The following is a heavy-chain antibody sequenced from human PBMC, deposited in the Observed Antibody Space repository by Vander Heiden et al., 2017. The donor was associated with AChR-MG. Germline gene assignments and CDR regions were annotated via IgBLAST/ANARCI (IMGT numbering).Heavy chain of an antibody. CDR3: AKPDYGDYVHYYYGMDV. D-gene: IGHD4-17*01. J-gene: IGHJ6*02. Sequence: EVQLLESGGGLVQPGGSLRLSCADSGITFSSHAMSWFRQAPGKGLECVSTISGSGGSTYYADSVKGRFTISRDNSKNTLYLQMNSLRVEDTAVYYCAKPDYGDYVHYYYGMDVWGRGTTVTVSS. V-gene: IGHV3-23*01. CDR1: GITFSSHA. CDR2: ISGSGGST.